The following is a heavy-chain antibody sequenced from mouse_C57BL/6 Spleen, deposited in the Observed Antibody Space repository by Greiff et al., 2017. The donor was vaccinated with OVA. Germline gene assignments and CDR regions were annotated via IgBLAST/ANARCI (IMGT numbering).Heavy chain of an antibody. CDR1: GFTFSSYA. D-gene: IGHD1-1*01. Sequence: EVMLVESGEGLVKPGGSLKLSCAASGFTFSSYAMSWVRQTPEKRLEWVAYISSGGDYIYYADTVKGRFTISRDNARNTLYLQMSSLKSEDTAMYYCTRDPYYGSSGLVFAYWGQGTLVTVSA. J-gene: IGHJ3*01. V-gene: IGHV5-9-1*02. CDR3: TRDPYYGSSGLVFAY. CDR2: ISSGGDYI.